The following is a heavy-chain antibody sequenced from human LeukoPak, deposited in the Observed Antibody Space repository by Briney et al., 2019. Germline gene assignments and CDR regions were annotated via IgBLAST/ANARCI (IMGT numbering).Heavy chain of an antibody. Sequence: SVKVSCKASGGTFSSYAISWVRQAPGQGLEWMGGIIPIFGTANYAQKFQGRVTITTDESTSTAYMELSSLRSEDTAVYYCARNGREGYIAAAGPAPGYFDYWGQGTLVTVSS. CDR1: GGTFSSYA. CDR2: IIPIFGTA. J-gene: IGHJ4*02. V-gene: IGHV1-69*05. D-gene: IGHD6-13*01. CDR3: ARNGREGYIAAAGPAPGYFDY.